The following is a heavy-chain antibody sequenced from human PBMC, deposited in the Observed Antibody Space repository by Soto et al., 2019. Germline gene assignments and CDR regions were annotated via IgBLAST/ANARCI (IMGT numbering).Heavy chain of an antibody. CDR2: ISSSSSYI. V-gene: IGHV3-21*01. D-gene: IGHD2-2*01. CDR1: GFTFSSYS. J-gene: IGHJ4*02. Sequence: GGSLRLSCAASGFTFSSYSMNWVRQAPGKGLEWVSSISSSSSYIYYADSVKGRFTISRDNAKNSLYLQMNSLRAEDTAVYYCARDLMEGSNHDYWGQGTLVTVSS. CDR3: ARDLMEGSNHDY.